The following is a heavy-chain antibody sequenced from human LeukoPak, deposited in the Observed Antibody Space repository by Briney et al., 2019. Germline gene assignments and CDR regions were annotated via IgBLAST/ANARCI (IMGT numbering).Heavy chain of an antibody. Sequence: GGSLRLSCAASGFTFSSYAMSWVRQPPGKGLEWVSAISGSGGSTYYADSVKGRFTISRDNSKNTLYLQMNSLRAEDTAVYYCAKSPFNGVTLFDYWGQGTLVTVSS. V-gene: IGHV3-23*01. CDR2: ISGSGGST. D-gene: IGHD5-18*01. J-gene: IGHJ4*02. CDR3: AKSPFNGVTLFDY. CDR1: GFTFSSYA.